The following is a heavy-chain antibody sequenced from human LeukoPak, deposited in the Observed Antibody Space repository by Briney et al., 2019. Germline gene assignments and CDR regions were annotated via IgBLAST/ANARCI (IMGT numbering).Heavy chain of an antibody. Sequence: PGGSLRLSCAASGFQFSRNGMHWVRQAPDKGLEWVAFIRYDGTKKFYGDSVRGRFTISRDNSKNTLYLEMNSLRHEDTAVYSCARDFDDVNGDFYYIPYFWGQGTLVTVSS. CDR3: ARDFDDVNGDFYYIPYF. CDR2: IRYDGTKK. V-gene: IGHV3-30*02. D-gene: IGHD3-10*02. CDR1: GFQFSRNG. J-gene: IGHJ4*02.